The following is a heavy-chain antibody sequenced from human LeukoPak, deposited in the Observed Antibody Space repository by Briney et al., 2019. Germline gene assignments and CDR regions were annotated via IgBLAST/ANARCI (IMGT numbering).Heavy chain of an antibody. CDR1: GYSISSGYY. CDR3: AREISSSPGPVYSYYYGMDV. J-gene: IGHJ6*04. V-gene: IGHV4-38-2*02. CDR2: ILHSWGT. Sequence: SETPFLNWGVSGYSISSGYYWGWIREPPRKGLDWIWCILHSWGTYYNPSLKSRVTISVDTSKNQFSVKLSSVTAADTAVYYCAREISSSPGPVYSYYYGMDVWGKGTTVTVSS. D-gene: IGHD6-6*01.